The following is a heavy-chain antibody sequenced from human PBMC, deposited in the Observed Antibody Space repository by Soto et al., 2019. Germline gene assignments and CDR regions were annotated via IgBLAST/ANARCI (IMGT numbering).Heavy chain of an antibody. CDR1: GDTFNFYT. CDR2: IIPYLSVS. CDR3: ATSFGSGYRAFDY. V-gene: IGHV1-69*02. J-gene: IGHJ4*02. D-gene: IGHD3-10*01. Sequence: QVQLVQSGAEVKKPGSSLRVSCKASGDTFNFYTINWVRQAPGLGLEWLGRIIPYLSVSNYAQKFQGRVTITADKSTNTAYMQVRSLRSEDTAMYYCATSFGSGYRAFDYWCQGALVTVSS.